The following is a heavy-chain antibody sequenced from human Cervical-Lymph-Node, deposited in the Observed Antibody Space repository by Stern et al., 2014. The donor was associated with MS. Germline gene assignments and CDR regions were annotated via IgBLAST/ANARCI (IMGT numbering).Heavy chain of an antibody. CDR2: LNPNSGDT. CDR1: GYTFTGYY. CDR3: ARSLNWNDVEDYHYGLDV. V-gene: IGHV1-2*06. D-gene: IGHD1-1*01. J-gene: IGHJ6*02. Sequence: QMQLVQSGAEVKKPGASVKVPCKASGYTFTGYYLHWVRQAPGQGLEWMGRLNPNSGDTKYAQNFQDRVTMTRDTSISTAYMELSRLRSDDTAVYYCARSLNWNDVEDYHYGLDVWGQGTTVTVSS.